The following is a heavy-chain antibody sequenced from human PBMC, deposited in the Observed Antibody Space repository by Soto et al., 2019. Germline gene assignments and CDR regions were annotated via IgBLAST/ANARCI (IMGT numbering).Heavy chain of an antibody. Sequence: GGSLRLSCAASGFTFSNAWMSWVRQAPGKGLEWVGRIKSKTDGGTTDYAAPVKGRFTISRDDSKNTLYLQMNSLKTEDTAVYYCTKDGALLGLRYFDYSQLYMDLSGQGTTVSVSS. J-gene: IGHJ6*03. CDR3: TKDGALLGLRYFDYSQLYMDL. CDR1: GFTFSNAW. CDR2: IKSKTDGGTT. D-gene: IGHD3-9*01. V-gene: IGHV3-15*01.